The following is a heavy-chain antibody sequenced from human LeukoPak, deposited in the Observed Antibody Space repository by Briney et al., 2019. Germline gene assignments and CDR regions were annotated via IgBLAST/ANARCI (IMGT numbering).Heavy chain of an antibody. V-gene: IGHV3-23*01. D-gene: IGHD1-20*01. CDR2: IVGGGGST. Sequence: GGSLRLSCAASGFTFSSYAMSWVRQAPAKGLEWVAAIVGGGGSTYYADSVKGRFTISRDNSKNTMYLQMNSLRAEDTAVYYCARLLTAPLYYMDVWGKGTTVTVSS. CDR3: ARLLTAPLYYMDV. J-gene: IGHJ6*03. CDR1: GFTFSSYA.